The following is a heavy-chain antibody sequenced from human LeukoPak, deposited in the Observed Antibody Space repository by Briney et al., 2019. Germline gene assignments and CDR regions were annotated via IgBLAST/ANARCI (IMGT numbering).Heavy chain of an antibody. CDR3: AGHHPRNTVDF. D-gene: IGHD2/OR15-2a*01. J-gene: IGHJ4*02. CDR1: GGSISSYY. CDR2: IYYSGST. V-gene: IGHV4-59*08. Sequence: KPSETLSLTCTVSGGSISSYYWNWIRQPPGKGLEWIGYIYYSGSTNYNPSLKSRVTISLDTSKNQFSLKLSSVTAADTAVYYCAGHHPRNTVDFWGQGTLVTVSS.